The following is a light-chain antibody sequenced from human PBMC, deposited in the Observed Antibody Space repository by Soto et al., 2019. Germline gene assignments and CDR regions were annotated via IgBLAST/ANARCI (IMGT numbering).Light chain of an antibody. CDR1: SGSIASNY. Sequence: NFMLTQPHSVSESPGKTVTISCTGSSGSIASNYVQWYQQRPGSAPTTVIYEDNQRPSGVPDRFSGSIDSSSNSASLTISGLKTEDEADYYCQSYDSSNQVFGGGTTLTVL. CDR3: QSYDSSNQV. CDR2: EDN. J-gene: IGLJ3*02. V-gene: IGLV6-57*02.